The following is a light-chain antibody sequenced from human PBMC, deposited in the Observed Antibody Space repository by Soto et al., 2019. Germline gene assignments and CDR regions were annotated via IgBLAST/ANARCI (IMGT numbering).Light chain of an antibody. V-gene: IGLV2-18*01. CDR3: SLYTSENTYV. J-gene: IGLJ1*01. Sequence: QSALTPPPSVACWPAQSVSISCTGTRTVLVSYNRVSWYQQPPGTVPILIIYEASNRRSGVPDRFAGSKSGNTASLTISGLQAADEAVFSCSLYTSENTYVFGTGTKVTV. CDR2: EAS. CDR1: RTVLVSYNR.